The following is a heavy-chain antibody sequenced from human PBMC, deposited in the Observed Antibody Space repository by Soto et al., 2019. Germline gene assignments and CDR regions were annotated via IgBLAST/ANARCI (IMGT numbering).Heavy chain of an antibody. Sequence: GVLRLSCAASGFSFNTYEMNWVRQAPGKGLEWVSYISTSGSTIYYADSVKGRFTISRDNGKNSLYLQMNSLRAEDTAVYYCAYGGSCDYWGQGTQVTVSS. D-gene: IGHD1-26*01. V-gene: IGHV3-48*03. CDR1: GFSFNTYE. CDR2: ISTSGSTI. CDR3: AYGGSCDY. J-gene: IGHJ4*02.